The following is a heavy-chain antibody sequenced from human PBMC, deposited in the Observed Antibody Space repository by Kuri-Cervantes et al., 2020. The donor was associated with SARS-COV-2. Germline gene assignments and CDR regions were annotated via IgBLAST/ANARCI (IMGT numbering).Heavy chain of an antibody. CDR2: IYSGGSST. Sequence: GGSLRLSCAASGFTFSSYAMSWVRQAPGKGLEWVSVIYSGGSSTYYVDSVKGRFTISRDDSKNTLYLQMNSLRAEDTAVYYCARSNDSSGYYHWDYWGQGTLVTVSS. CDR1: GFTFSSYA. J-gene: IGHJ4*02. V-gene: IGHV3-23*03. CDR3: ARSNDSSGYYHWDY. D-gene: IGHD3-22*01.